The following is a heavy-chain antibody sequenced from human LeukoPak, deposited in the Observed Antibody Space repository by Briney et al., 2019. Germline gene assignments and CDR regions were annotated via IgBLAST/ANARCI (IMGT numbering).Heavy chain of an antibody. J-gene: IGHJ6*03. CDR3: ARDRGYGDYGIYYYYYMDV. CDR2: IYSSGNT. V-gene: IGHV4-4*07. D-gene: IGHD4-17*01. CDR1: GGSISSYY. Sequence: SETLSLTCTVSGGSISSYYWGWIRQSAGKRLEWIGRIYSSGNTNYNPSLKSRVTMSVDTSKNQFSLKLSSVTAADTAVYYCARDRGYGDYGIYYYYYMDVWGKGTTVTISS.